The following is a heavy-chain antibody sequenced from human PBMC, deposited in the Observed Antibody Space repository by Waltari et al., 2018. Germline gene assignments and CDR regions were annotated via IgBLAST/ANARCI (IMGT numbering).Heavy chain of an antibody. CDR3: AGDIRRPTGYYTLDY. Sequence: QVQLQESGPGLVQPSQTLSLTCTVSGGPISSGSAYWNWIRQPTGKGLEWIGRIHTSGTTEYNPSLRNRVTISVDTSKNQFSLNLISVTAADTAVYFCAGDIRRPTGYYTLDYWGQGTLVTVSS. CDR2: IHTSGTT. V-gene: IGHV4-61*02. CDR1: GGPISSGSAY. D-gene: IGHD1-26*01. J-gene: IGHJ4*02.